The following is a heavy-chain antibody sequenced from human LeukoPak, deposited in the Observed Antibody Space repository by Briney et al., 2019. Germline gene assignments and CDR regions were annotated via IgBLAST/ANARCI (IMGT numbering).Heavy chain of an antibody. CDR3: ARHYYDSSGYYYLKGAFDI. J-gene: IGHJ3*02. D-gene: IGHD3-22*01. CDR2: IYYSGST. V-gene: IGHV4-31*03. CDR1: GGSISSGGYY. Sequence: SETLSLTCTVSGGSISSGGYYWSWIRQHPGKGLEWIGYIYYSGSTYYNPSLKSRVTISADTSKNQFSLKLSSVTAADTAVYYCARHYYDSSGYYYLKGAFDIWGQGTMVTVSS.